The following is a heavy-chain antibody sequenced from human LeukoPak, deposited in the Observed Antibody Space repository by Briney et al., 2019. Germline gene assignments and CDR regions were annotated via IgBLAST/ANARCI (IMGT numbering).Heavy chain of an antibody. CDR1: GFTFRSYW. CDR3: ARVREDSSAWAYFDF. D-gene: IGHD6-6*01. Sequence: PGGSLRLSCVASGFTFRSYWMHWVRQAPGKGLMWVSRINSDGSSTIYADSVKGRFTISRDNAKNTLYLQMNSLRVEDTALYYCARVREDSSAWAYFDFWGQGTLVTVSS. CDR2: INSDGSST. J-gene: IGHJ4*02. V-gene: IGHV3-74*01.